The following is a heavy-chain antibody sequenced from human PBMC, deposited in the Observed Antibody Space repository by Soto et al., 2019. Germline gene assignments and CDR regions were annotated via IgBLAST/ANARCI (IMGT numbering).Heavy chain of an antibody. Sequence: PSETLSLTCTVSGGSISSYYWSWIRQPPGKGLEWIGYIYYSGSTNYNPSLKSRVTISVDTSKNQFSLKLSSVTAADTAVYYCARDGAAAGTRMDVWGQGTTVTVSS. CDR3: ARDGAAAGTRMDV. CDR2: IYYSGST. CDR1: GGSISSYY. D-gene: IGHD6-13*01. V-gene: IGHV4-59*01. J-gene: IGHJ6*02.